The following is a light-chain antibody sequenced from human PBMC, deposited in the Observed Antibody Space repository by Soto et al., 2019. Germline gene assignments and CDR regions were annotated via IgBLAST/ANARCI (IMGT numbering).Light chain of an antibody. CDR2: GAS. J-gene: IGKJ4*01. Sequence: EIVVTQSPGTLSLSPGEGATLSCRASQSVSSNYLAWYQQKPGQAPRLLIYGASNRATGIPDRFSGSGSGTEFTLTISRLEPEDFAVDYCQQYSSSPLTFGGGTKVEIK. V-gene: IGKV3-20*01. CDR3: QQYSSSPLT. CDR1: QSVSSNY.